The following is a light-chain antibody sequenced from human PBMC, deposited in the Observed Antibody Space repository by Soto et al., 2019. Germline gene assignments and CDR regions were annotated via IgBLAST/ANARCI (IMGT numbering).Light chain of an antibody. CDR1: SSDVGGYNY. J-gene: IGLJ3*02. Sequence: QSALTQPASVSGSPGQSITISCTGTSSDVGGYNYVSWYQQHPGKAPKLMIYDVSNRPSGVSNRFSGSKSGNTASLTISGLQAEDEADYYCRSYTSSSTLGVFGGGTQLNVL. V-gene: IGLV2-14*01. CDR3: RSYTSSSTLGV. CDR2: DVS.